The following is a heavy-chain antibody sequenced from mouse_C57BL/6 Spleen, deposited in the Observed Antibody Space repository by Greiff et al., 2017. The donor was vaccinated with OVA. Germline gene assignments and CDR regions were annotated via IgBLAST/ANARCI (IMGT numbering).Heavy chain of an antibody. CDR2: VNPNNGGT. CDR3: ANSLTAQATWFAY. D-gene: IGHD3-2*02. V-gene: IGHV1-26*01. Sequence: VQLQQSGPELVKPGASVKISCKASGYTFTDYYMNWVKQSHGKSLEWIGDVNPNNGGTSYNQKFKGKATLTVDKSSSTAYMELRSLPSRDSAVYSSANSLTAQATWFAYWGQGTLVTVSA. J-gene: IGHJ3*01. CDR1: GYTFTDYY.